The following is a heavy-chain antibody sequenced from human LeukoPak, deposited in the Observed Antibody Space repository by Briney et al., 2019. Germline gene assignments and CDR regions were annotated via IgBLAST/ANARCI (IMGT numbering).Heavy chain of an antibody. CDR1: GFTFSTYA. V-gene: IGHV3-23*05. D-gene: IGHD1-1*01. Sequence: GGSLRLSCATSGFTFSTYAMTWVRQAPGKGREGGSAIDIYSTKTNYADSVKGRFTISRDNSKNTLYLQMNSLRGEHTAIYSCARDWKADFWGHGNLVTVSS. J-gene: IGHJ4*01. CDR3: ARDWKADF. CDR2: IDIYSTKT.